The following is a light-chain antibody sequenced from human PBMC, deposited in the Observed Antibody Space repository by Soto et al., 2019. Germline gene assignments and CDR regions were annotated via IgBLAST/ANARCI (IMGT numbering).Light chain of an antibody. Sequence: QSALTQPASVSGSPGQSITISCTGTSSDVGGYNYVSWYQQHPGKAPKLMIYDVNNRPSGISNRFSGSKSGNTASLTISGLQAEDEADYYCSSYTGSSSLGVFGGGTKVTVL. V-gene: IGLV2-14*01. CDR3: SSYTGSSSLGV. CDR1: SSDVGGYNY. J-gene: IGLJ2*01. CDR2: DVN.